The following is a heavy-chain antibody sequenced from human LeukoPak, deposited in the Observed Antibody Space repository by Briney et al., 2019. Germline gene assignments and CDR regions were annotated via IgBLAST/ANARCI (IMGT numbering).Heavy chain of an antibody. CDR1: GGSISSSSYY. D-gene: IGHD5/OR15-5a*01. CDR3: ARGLGYMDV. J-gene: IGHJ6*03. Sequence: SETLSLTCTVSGGSISSSSYYWGWIRQPPGKGLEWIGSIYYSGSTYYNPSLKSRLTISVDTSKNQFSLKLSSVTAADTAVYYCARGLGYMDVWGKGTTVTVSS. CDR2: IYYSGST. V-gene: IGHV4-39*01.